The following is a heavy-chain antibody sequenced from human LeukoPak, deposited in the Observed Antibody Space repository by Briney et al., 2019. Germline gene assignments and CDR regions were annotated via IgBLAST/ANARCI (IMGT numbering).Heavy chain of an antibody. V-gene: IGHV3-74*01. CDR2: INSDGSST. Sequence: PGGSLRLSCAASGFTFSHYGMHWVRQAPGKGLVWVSRINSDGSSTIFADSVKGRFTISRDNGKNTLYLQMNSLRAEDTAMYYCARGIEAFDYWGQGTLVTVSA. J-gene: IGHJ4*02. CDR3: ARGIEAFDY. CDR1: GFTFSHYG. D-gene: IGHD2-15*01.